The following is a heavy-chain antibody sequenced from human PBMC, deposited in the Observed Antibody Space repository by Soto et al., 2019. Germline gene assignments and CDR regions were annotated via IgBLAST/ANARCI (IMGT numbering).Heavy chain of an antibody. D-gene: IGHD6-6*01. V-gene: IGHV2-5*02. CDR2: IYWDDDK. Sequence: QITLKESGPTLVKPTQTLTLTCTFSGFSLSTSGVDVGWIRQPPGKALGWLALIYWDDDKRYSPSLKSRLAITKGTSKNQVVLTMTNMDPLDTATYYCAHRRPYSNSPEYFFDYWGQGTLVTVSS. CDR1: GFSLSTSGVD. J-gene: IGHJ4*02. CDR3: AHRRPYSNSPEYFFDY.